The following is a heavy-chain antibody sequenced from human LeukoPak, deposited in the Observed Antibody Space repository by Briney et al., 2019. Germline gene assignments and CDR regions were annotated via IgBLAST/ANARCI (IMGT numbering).Heavy chain of an antibody. CDR2: ISSSSSYI. D-gene: IGHD3-22*01. J-gene: IGHJ4*02. Sequence: GGSLRLSCAASGFTFSSYSMNWVRQAPGKGLEWVSSISSSSSYIYYADSVEGRFTISRDSAKNSLYLQMNSLRAEDTAVYYCARETYYYDSSGYFDNWGQGTLVTVSS. CDR1: GFTFSSYS. CDR3: ARETYYYDSSGYFDN. V-gene: IGHV3-21*01.